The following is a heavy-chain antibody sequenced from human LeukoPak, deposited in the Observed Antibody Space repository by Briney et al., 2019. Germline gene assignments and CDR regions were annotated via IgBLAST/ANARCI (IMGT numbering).Heavy chain of an antibody. D-gene: IGHD5-18*01. Sequence: SEPLSLTCAVYGGSFRGYYWSWIPQPPGKGLEWSGEINHSGSTKYNPSLKSRVTISVDTSKNHFSLKLSSVTAADTAVYYCARGGDRGYSYWGQGTLVTVSS. CDR1: GGSFRGYY. CDR2: INHSGST. CDR3: ARGGDRGYSY. V-gene: IGHV4-34*01. J-gene: IGHJ4*02.